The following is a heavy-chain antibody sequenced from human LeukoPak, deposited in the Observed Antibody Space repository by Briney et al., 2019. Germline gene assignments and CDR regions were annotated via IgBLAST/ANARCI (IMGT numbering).Heavy chain of an antibody. CDR1: GFNFDDYV. CDR3: ARDALYCSGGSCYATGFDI. CDR2: INWNGGSR. J-gene: IGHJ3*02. D-gene: IGHD2-15*01. Sequence: GGSLRLSCAASGFNFDDYVMTWVRQAPGKGLEWVSGINWNGGSRGYADSVKGRFTISRDNAKNTLYLQMNSLRAEDTAVYYCARDALYCSGGSCYATGFDIWGQGTMVTVSS. V-gene: IGHV3-20*04.